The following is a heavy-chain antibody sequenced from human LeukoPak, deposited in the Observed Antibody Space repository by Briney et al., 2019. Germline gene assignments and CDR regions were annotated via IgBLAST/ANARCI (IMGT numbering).Heavy chain of an antibody. Sequence: ASVKVSCKASGYTFTDYYFHWVRQVPGQGLECMGWINPNTGGTNYPQKFQGRVTMTRDTSISTPYMELTSLRSDDTAVYYCARDLGGSTGAPWYYFDYWGQGTLVTVSS. CDR3: ARDLGGSTGAPWYYFDY. CDR1: GYTFTDYY. D-gene: IGHD2-2*01. J-gene: IGHJ4*01. CDR2: INPNTGGT. V-gene: IGHV1-2*02.